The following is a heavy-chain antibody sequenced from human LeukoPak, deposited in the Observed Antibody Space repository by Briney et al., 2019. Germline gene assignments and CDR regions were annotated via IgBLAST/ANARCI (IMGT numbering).Heavy chain of an antibody. V-gene: IGHV1-18*01. CDR3: ARDRMDTGTYFDY. Sequence: ASVTVSFMSSGYTFTSYGITWVRQAPGQGLEWMGWISTYNGNTNYAQKLQGRVTMTTDTSTSTAYMELRSLRSDDTAMYYCARDRMDTGTYFDYWGQGTLVTVSS. CDR1: GYTFTSYG. CDR2: ISTYNGNT. J-gene: IGHJ4*02. D-gene: IGHD5-18*01.